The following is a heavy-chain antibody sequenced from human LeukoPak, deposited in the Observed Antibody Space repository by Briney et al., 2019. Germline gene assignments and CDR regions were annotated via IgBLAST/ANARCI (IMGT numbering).Heavy chain of an antibody. CDR3: ARDQGSSSWYEVYFDY. CDR1: GGTFSSYA. Sequence: SVEVSCKASGGTFSSYAISWVRQAPGQGLEWMGGIIPIFGTANYAQKCQGRVTITTDESTSTAYKELSSLRSEDTAVYYCARDQGSSSWYEVYFDYWGQGTLVSVSS. V-gene: IGHV1-69*05. CDR2: IIPIFGTA. J-gene: IGHJ4*02. D-gene: IGHD6-13*01.